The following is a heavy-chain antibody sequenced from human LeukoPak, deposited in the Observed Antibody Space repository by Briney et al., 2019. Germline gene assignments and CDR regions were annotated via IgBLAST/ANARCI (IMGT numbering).Heavy chain of an antibody. D-gene: IGHD2-2*02. CDR2: ITHDGSNK. V-gene: IGHV3-33*05. CDR3: ALGFCGSASCYTGY. J-gene: IGHJ4*02. Sequence: PGGSLTLSCAASGFTFSTYGTHWARQAPGKGLEWVAGITHDGSNKYYAVPEKGRFTISRDNSENTLYLHMDSLRVEDTAVYYCALGFCGSASCYTGYWGQGTLVTVSS. CDR1: GFTFSTYG.